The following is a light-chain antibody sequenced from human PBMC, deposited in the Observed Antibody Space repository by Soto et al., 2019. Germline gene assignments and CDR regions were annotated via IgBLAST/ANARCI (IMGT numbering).Light chain of an antibody. CDR3: SSYTSSSTGV. Sequence: QSVLTQPASVSGSPGQSITISCTGTSSDVGGYNYVSWYQQHPGKAPKLMIYEVSNRPSGVSNRFSGSKSGNTASLTISGLQAEDEAEYYCSSYTSSSTGVFGTGTKLTVL. CDR2: EVS. CDR1: SSDVGGYNY. J-gene: IGLJ1*01. V-gene: IGLV2-14*01.